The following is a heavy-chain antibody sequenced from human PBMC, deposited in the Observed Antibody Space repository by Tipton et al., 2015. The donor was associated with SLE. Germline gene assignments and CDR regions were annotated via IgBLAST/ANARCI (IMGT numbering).Heavy chain of an antibody. CDR1: GGSISSSSYY. V-gene: IGHV4-39*07. CDR3: ARESIAAAGPFDY. D-gene: IGHD6-13*01. CDR2: IYYSGRN. Sequence: TLSLTCTVSGGSISSSSYYWGWIRQPPGKGLEWVGSIYYSGRNSYNPSLKSRVTISVDTSKNQFSLKLSSVTAADTAVYYCARESIAAAGPFDYWGKGTLVTVSS. J-gene: IGHJ4*02.